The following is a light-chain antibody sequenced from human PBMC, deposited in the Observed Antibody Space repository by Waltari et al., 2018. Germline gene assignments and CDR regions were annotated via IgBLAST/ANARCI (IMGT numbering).Light chain of an antibody. J-gene: IGLJ2*01. CDR1: SSDVGGYNY. CDR3: SSYTDSGTFVV. V-gene: IGLV2-14*01. CDR2: DVS. Sequence: QSALTQPASVSGSPGQSITIPCPGTSSDVGGYNYVSWYQQHPGKAPKLMIYDVSKRPSGVSNRFSGSKSGNTASLTISGLQAEDEADYYCSSYTDSGTFVVIGGGTKLTVL.